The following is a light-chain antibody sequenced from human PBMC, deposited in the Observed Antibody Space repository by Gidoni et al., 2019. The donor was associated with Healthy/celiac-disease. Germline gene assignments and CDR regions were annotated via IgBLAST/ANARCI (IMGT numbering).Light chain of an antibody. J-gene: IGKJ4*01. Sequence: DIVFTPSPATLSLSPGERATLSCRASQSVSSYLAWYQQKPGQAPRLLIYDASNRATGIPARFSGSGSGTDFTLTISSLEPEDFAVYYCQQRSNWLTFGGGTKVEIK. CDR3: QQRSNWLT. CDR1: QSVSSY. V-gene: IGKV3-11*01. CDR2: DAS.